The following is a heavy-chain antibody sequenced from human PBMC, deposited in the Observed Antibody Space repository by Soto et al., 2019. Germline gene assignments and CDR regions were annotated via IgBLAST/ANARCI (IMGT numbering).Heavy chain of an antibody. V-gene: IGHV3-33*01. J-gene: IGHJ3*02. D-gene: IGHD3-22*01. CDR1: GFTFSSYG. CDR3: ARDHDTMIVGGAFDI. Sequence: QVLLVESGGGVVQPGRSLRLSCAASGFTFSSYGMHWVRQAPGKGLEWVAVIWYDGSNKYYADSVKGRFTISRDNSKNTLYLQMNSLRAEDTAVYYCARDHDTMIVGGAFDIWGQGTMVTVSS. CDR2: IWYDGSNK.